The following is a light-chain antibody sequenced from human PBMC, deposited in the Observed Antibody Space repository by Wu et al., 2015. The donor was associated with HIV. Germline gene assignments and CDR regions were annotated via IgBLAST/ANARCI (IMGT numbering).Light chain of an antibody. CDR2: DAS. CDR1: RSISGT. CDR3: QQRSSWPPYS. V-gene: IGKV3-11*01. J-gene: IGKJ2*03. Sequence: EIVLTQSPATLSLSSGETATLSCRASRSISGTLAWYQQKPGQALRLLIYDASNRATGVPARFSGSGSFTDFTLTISSLEPEDSAVYYCQQRSSWPPYSFGQGTRLEIK.